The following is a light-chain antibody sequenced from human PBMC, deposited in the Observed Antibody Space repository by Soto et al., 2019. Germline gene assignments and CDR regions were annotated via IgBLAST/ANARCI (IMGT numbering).Light chain of an antibody. CDR1: YAISSS. CDR3: QQLSHYPYT. Sequence: DIELTQSPSFLSASVEERVTISCRASYAISSSLAWYQQEPGQPPKLLIYDSSTLQTGVPSRFTGSGSGRNFTLTISGLQFGDFATYFCQQLSHYPYTFGQGTKLEI. J-gene: IGKJ2*01. V-gene: IGKV1-9*01. CDR2: DSS.